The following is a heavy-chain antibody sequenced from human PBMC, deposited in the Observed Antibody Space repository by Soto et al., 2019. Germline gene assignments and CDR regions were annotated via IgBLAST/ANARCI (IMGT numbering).Heavy chain of an antibody. CDR2: INPNSGGT. CDR1: GYTFTGYY. CDR3: ARDSMVRGVSRGLGAFDI. J-gene: IGHJ3*02. D-gene: IGHD3-10*01. V-gene: IGHV1-2*04. Sequence: QVQLVQSGAEVKKPGASVKVSCKASGYTFTGYYMHWVRQAPGQGLEWMGWINPNSGGTNYAQKFQGWVTMTRDTSISTAYMELSRLRSDDTAVYYCARDSMVRGVSRGLGAFDIWGQGTMVTVSS.